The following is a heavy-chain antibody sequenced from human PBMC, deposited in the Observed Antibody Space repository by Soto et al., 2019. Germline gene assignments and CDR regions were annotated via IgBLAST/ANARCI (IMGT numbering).Heavy chain of an antibody. Sequence: QVQLLQSGAEVKKPGSSVRVSCEASGGTFRTYAISWVRQAPGQGLEWMGEIIPIFGTVNYAQKFQGRVTITADESTTTVYVYLRSLRSEDTAVYYGAKGAVAGTPTSYYYYGVDVWGQGNTVTVSS. CDR1: GGTFRTYA. V-gene: IGHV1-69*12. D-gene: IGHD6-19*01. CDR2: IIPIFGTV. J-gene: IGHJ6*02. CDR3: AKGAVAGTPTSYYYYGVDV.